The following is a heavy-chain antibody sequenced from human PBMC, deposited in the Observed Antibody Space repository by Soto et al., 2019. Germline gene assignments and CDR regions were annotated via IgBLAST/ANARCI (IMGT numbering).Heavy chain of an antibody. CDR1: GFTFSSYA. D-gene: IGHD4-4*01. CDR3: ARDHVGYSNYGGMDV. CDR2: ISYDGSNK. V-gene: IGHV3-30-3*01. Sequence: QVQLVESGGGVVQPGRSLRLSCAASGFTFSSYAMHWVRQAPGKGLEWVAVISYDGSNKYYADSVKGRFTISRDNSKNTLYLQMNSLRAEDTAVYYCARDHVGYSNYGGMDVW. J-gene: IGHJ6*01.